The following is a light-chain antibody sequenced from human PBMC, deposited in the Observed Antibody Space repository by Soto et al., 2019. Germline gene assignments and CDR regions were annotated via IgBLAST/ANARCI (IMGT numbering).Light chain of an antibody. CDR2: GAS. CDR1: QSVSSKY. J-gene: IGKJ1*01. Sequence: EVVLTQSPGNRSVSPGERATLSRRASQSVSSKYVAWYQQIPGQTPRLRIYGASSRATGIPDRFSGSGSGTDFTLTISRLENEDFAVYDGQQQGNSTWMFGQGTKVDIK. CDR3: QQQGNSTWM. V-gene: IGKV3-20*01.